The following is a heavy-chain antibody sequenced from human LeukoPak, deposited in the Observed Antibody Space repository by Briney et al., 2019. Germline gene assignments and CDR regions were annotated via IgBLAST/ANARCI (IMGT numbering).Heavy chain of an antibody. J-gene: IGHJ4*02. D-gene: IGHD3-22*01. CDR2: IKGDGSYK. CDR1: GFTFSNYW. Sequence: GGSLRLSCAASGFTFSNYWMSWVRQAPGKGLEWVANIKGDGSYKYYVDSVKGRFTISRDNAKSSLYLQMNTLRAEDTAEYYCATSSDSSGNDWGQGTLVTVSS. V-gene: IGHV3-7*03. CDR3: ATSSDSSGND.